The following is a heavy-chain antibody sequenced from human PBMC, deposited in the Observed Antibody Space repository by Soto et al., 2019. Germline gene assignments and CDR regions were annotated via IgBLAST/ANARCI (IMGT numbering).Heavy chain of an antibody. CDR1: GGSIRRSSYY. V-gene: IGHV4-39*02. CDR2: IYYSGST. D-gene: IGHD3-10*01. J-gene: IGHJ6*02. CDR3: ARLSYYYGSGGMYAMDV. Sequence: SETLSLTCTVSGGSIRRSSYYWGWIRQPPGKGLEWIGYIYYSGSTYYNPSLKSRITISVDTSKNHFSLNLSSVTAADTSVYYCARLSYYYGSGGMYAMDVWGQGTAVTVSS.